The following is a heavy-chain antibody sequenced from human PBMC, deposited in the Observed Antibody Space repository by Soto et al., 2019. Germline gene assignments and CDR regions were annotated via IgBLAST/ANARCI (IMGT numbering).Heavy chain of an antibody. D-gene: IGHD1-7*01. CDR1: GFTFSSYA. Sequence: PGGSLRLSCAASGFTFSSYAMSWVRQAPGKGLEWVSSISSSSSYIYYADSVKGRFTISRDNAKNSLYLQMNSLRAEDTAVYYCCITGTTYSGAGYWGQGTLVTVSS. V-gene: IGHV3-21*01. J-gene: IGHJ4*02. CDR3: CITGTTYSGAGY. CDR2: ISSSSSYI.